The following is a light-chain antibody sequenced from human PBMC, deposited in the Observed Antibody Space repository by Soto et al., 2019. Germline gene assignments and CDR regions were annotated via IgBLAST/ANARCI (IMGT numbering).Light chain of an antibody. CDR3: NSYTTSATYV. Sequence: QSALTQPASVSGSPGQTITISCTGTSTDVGAYNYVSWYQHHPVEAPKLILFEVTKRPSGVSNRFSGSKSDNTASLTISGLQADDEADYFCNSYTTSATYVFGSGTKLTVL. V-gene: IGLV2-14*01. CDR1: STDVGAYNY. J-gene: IGLJ1*01. CDR2: EVT.